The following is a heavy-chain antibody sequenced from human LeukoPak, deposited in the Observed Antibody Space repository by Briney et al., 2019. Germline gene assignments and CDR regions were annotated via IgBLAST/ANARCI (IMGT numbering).Heavy chain of an antibody. D-gene: IGHD6-13*01. CDR2: ISGSGGKT. V-gene: IGHV3-23*01. CDR1: GFTFSSYA. CDR3: AKGIAPARATKQQLVQGGRDAFDI. Sequence: GSLRLSCAASGFTFSSYAMTWVRQAPGRGLEWVSAISGSGGKTYYADSVKGRFTISRDNAKNSLYLQMNSLRAEDTALYYCAKGIAPARATKQQLVQGGRDAFDIWGQGTMVTVSS. J-gene: IGHJ3*02.